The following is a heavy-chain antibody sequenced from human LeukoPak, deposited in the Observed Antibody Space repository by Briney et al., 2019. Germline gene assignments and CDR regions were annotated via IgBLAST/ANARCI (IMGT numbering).Heavy chain of an antibody. V-gene: IGHV4-39*02. J-gene: IGHJ4*02. Sequence: SETLSLTCTVSVGSISSSSYYWGWIRQPPGRGLEWIGSMYYSGSCYYNPSRKSRVTISVDTSKNHFALKLSSVTAADTAVYYCAILVKVLGVISEGFGYWGQGTLVTVSS. CDR2: MYYSGSC. CDR1: VGSISSSSYY. D-gene: IGHD3-10*01. CDR3: AILVKVLGVISEGFGY.